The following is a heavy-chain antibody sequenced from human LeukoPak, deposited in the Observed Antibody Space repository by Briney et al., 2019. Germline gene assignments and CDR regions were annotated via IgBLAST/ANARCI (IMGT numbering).Heavy chain of an antibody. Sequence: PGGSLRLSCAASGFTFTSYSMNWVRQAPGKGLEWISGISGSGASTYHADSVKGRFTISRDDSRNTLYLQMNSLRGDDTAVYYCAKDVGKWESLHFFDYWGQGTLVTVSS. CDR2: ISGSGAST. CDR1: GFTFTSYS. D-gene: IGHD1-26*01. CDR3: AKDVGKWESLHFFDY. J-gene: IGHJ4*02. V-gene: IGHV3-23*01.